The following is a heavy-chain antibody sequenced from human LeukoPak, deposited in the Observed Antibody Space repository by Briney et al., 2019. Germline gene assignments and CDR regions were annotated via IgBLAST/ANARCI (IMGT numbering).Heavy chain of an antibody. V-gene: IGHV3-7*01. J-gene: IGHJ6*02. CDR2: INPDGNKK. CDR3: ARDQGNYDFWSGYSYYYGMDV. CDR1: GLTFSSSW. Sequence: GGSLRLSCAVSGLTFSSSWMDWVRQAPGKGLEWVASINPDGNKKYSADSVKGRFTISRDNAENSLYLQMNSLRVEDTAFYYCARDQGNYDFWSGYSYYYGMDVWGQGTTVTVSS. D-gene: IGHD3-3*01.